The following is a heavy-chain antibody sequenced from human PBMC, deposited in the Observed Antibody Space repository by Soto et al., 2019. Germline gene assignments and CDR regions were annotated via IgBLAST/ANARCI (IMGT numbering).Heavy chain of an antibody. CDR1: DYTFTNYD. V-gene: IGHV1-18*04. Sequence: HVQLLQSGAEVRKPGASVRVSCKASDYTFTNYDITWVRQAPGQGLEWMGWISPHNGYTNYAQNLHGRVTMTTDTSTSTAYMELRSLRSDGTAVYYCARDSGYHYFDFWGQGSLVTVSS. J-gene: IGHJ4*02. D-gene: IGHD5-18*01. CDR3: ARDSGYHYFDF. CDR2: ISPHNGYT.